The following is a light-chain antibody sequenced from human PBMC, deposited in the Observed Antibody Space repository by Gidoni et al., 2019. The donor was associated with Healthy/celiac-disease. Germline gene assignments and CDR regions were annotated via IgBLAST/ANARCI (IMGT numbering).Light chain of an antibody. Sequence: DIVMTQSPLSLPVTPGEPASISCRSSQSLLHSNGYNYLDWYLQKPGQSPQLLIHLGSNRASGVPDRFSGGGSGTDFTLKISRVEAEDVGVYYCMQALQTPLTFXGXTKVEIK. V-gene: IGKV2-28*01. CDR1: QSLLHSNGYNY. J-gene: IGKJ4*01. CDR2: LGS. CDR3: MQALQTPLT.